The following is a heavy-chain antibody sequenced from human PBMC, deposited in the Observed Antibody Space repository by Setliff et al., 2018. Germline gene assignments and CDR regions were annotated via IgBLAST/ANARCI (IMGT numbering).Heavy chain of an antibody. V-gene: IGHV4-4*07. D-gene: IGHD4-4*01. CDR3: ARHYTYYYYYMDV. Sequence: SETLSLTCTVSGGPFSGASIWNWIRQPAGKGLEWIGRIYTTWSTNYNPSLRSRVSISLDTSKNQFSLKLSSVTAADTAVYYCARHYTYYYYYMDVWGKGTTVTVSS. J-gene: IGHJ6*03. CDR2: IYTTWST. CDR1: GGPFSGAS.